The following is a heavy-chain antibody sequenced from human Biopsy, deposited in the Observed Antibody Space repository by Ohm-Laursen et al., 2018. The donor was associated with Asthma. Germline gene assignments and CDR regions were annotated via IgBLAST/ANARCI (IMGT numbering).Heavy chain of an antibody. D-gene: IGHD1-26*01. CDR1: GRSFSSNY. V-gene: IGHV4-34*01. CDR3: ARGSSSRLSQWALLVSGGKRAHSYYGMDA. J-gene: IGHJ6*02. Sequence: GTLSLTCAVYGRSFSSNYWSWIRQAPGKGLEWLGETHQSGYHNYNPALSRRPTLSVDTSKNQFSLRLTSVTAADTAVYYCARGSSSRLSQWALLVSGGKRAHSYYGMDAWGQGTTVTVSS. CDR2: THQSGYH.